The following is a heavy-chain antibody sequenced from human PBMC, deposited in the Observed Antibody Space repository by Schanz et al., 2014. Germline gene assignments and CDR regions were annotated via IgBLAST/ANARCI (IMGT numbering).Heavy chain of an antibody. CDR3: ARGPSTGAFDI. CDR2: INPSSGTT. CDR1: GYTFTTYY. Sequence: QVQLVQSGAEVKKPGASVKVSCKASGYTFTTYYIHWVRQAPGQGLEWMGKINPSSGTTRIAQNFQGRLTMTRDTSTSTVYMELSSLRSEDTAVYFCARGPSTGAFDIWGQGTMVTVSS. V-gene: IGHV1-46*03. J-gene: IGHJ3*02.